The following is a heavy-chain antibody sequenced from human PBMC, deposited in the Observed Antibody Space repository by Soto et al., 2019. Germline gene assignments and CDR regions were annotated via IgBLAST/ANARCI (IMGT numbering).Heavy chain of an antibody. J-gene: IGHJ4*02. CDR3: ANYYDIGQRGY. V-gene: IGHV3-23*01. CDR1: GLSFSSYG. Sequence: EVQLLESGGDLVQPGGSLRLSCAASGLSFSSYGMSWVRQAPGKGLEWVSAISGSGGSTYYADSVKGRFTISRDNSKNTLYLQMNSLRAEDTAVYYCANYYDIGQRGYWGQGTLVTVSS. CDR2: ISGSGGST. D-gene: IGHD3-22*01.